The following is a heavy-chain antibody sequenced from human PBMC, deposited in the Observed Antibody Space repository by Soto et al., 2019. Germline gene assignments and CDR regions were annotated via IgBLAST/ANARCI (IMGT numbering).Heavy chain of an antibody. Sequence: PSETLSLTCTVSGGSISNYYWSWIRQPPGRGLEWIGYIYYSGSTNYNPSLKSRVTISVDTSKNQFSLKLSSVTAADTAVYYCARPHGGSSGWDNWFDPWGQGTLVTVS. CDR2: IYYSGST. D-gene: IGHD6-25*01. CDR3: ARPHGGSSGWDNWFDP. CDR1: GGSISNYY. J-gene: IGHJ5*02. V-gene: IGHV4-59*01.